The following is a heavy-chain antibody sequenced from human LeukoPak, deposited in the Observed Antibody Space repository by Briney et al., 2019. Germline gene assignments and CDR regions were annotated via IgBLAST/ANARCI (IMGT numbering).Heavy chain of an antibody. V-gene: IGHV1-69*05. CDR2: IIPIFGTA. CDR3: AREGLVIRAAFDI. J-gene: IGHJ3*02. D-gene: IGHD2/OR15-2a*01. CDR1: GGTFSSYA. Sequence: AASVKVSCKASGGTFSSYAISWVRQAPGQGLEWMGGIIPIFGTANYAQKFQGRVTITTDESTSTAYMELSSLRSEDTAVYYCAREGLVIRAAFDIWGQGTMVTVSS.